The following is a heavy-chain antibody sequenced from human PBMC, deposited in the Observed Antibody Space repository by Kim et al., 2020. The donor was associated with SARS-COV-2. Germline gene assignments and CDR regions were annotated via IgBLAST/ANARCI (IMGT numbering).Heavy chain of an antibody. Sequence: GGSLRLSCAASGFTFSSYWMNWVRQAPGKGLEWVANINQDGSEKYYVDSVKGRFTISRDNAKNSLYLQINSLRAEDTAVYHCAKSSSTSWHYYYYAMDVWGQGTTVTVSS. CDR3: AKSSSTSWHYYYYAMDV. V-gene: IGHV3-7*03. CDR2: INQDGSEK. D-gene: IGHD6-13*01. J-gene: IGHJ6*02. CDR1: GFTFSSYW.